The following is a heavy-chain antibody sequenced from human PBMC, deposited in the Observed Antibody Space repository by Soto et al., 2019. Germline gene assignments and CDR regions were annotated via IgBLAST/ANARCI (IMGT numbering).Heavy chain of an antibody. CDR1: GFTFSSYA. Sequence: EVQLLESGGGLVQPGGSLRLSCAASGFTFSSYAMTWVRQAPGKGLEWVSALSGSGVSTYYADSVKGRFTISRDNSKKALSLQMNSLRSADTAVYYCAKGGGSKAYYATSGYYLYYYYAMDVWGEGTTVTVSS. CDR2: LSGSGVST. J-gene: IGHJ6*04. CDR3: AKGGGSKAYYATSGYYLYYYYAMDV. V-gene: IGHV3-23*01. D-gene: IGHD3-22*01.